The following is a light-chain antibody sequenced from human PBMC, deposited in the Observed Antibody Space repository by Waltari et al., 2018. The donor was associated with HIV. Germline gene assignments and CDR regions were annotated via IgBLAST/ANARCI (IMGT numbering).Light chain of an antibody. CDR2: AAT. CDR1: QSVSSNY. V-gene: IGKV3-20*01. Sequence: EIVLTQSPGTLSLSPGERATLSRRASQSVSSNYLGWYQQRPGQAPRLLIYAATHRAAGIPDRFSGSGSGTDFTLTISRLEPEDSAVYYCQQYGDSHRTFGQGTKVDIK. CDR3: QQYGDSHRT. J-gene: IGKJ1*01.